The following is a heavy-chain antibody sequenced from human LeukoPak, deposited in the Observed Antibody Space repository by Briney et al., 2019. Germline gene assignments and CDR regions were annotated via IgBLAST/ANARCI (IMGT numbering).Heavy chain of an antibody. J-gene: IGHJ3*02. Sequence: GGSLRLSCAASGFTFSSYWMSWVRQAPGKGLEWVANINQDGSGKYYVDSVKGRFTISRDNAKNSLYLQMNSLRAEDTAVYYCARDLFRRPYDAFDIWGQGTMVTVSS. D-gene: IGHD2/OR15-2a*01. CDR3: ARDLFRRPYDAFDI. CDR1: GFTFSSYW. V-gene: IGHV3-7*01. CDR2: INQDGSGK.